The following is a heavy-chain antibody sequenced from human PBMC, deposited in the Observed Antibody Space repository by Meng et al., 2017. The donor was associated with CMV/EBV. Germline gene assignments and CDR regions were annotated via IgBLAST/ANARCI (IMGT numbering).Heavy chain of an antibody. D-gene: IGHD2-2*02. CDR1: GGSFSGYY. Sequence: SQTRSLTCAVYGGSFSGYYWSWIRQPPGKRLEWIGEINHSGSTNYNPSLKSRVTISVDTSKNQFSLKLSSVTAADTAVYYCARESGGLGDCSSTSCYTSGIDYWGQGTLVTVSS. CDR2: INHSGST. V-gene: IGHV4-34*01. CDR3: ARESGGLGDCSSTSCYTSGIDY. J-gene: IGHJ4*02.